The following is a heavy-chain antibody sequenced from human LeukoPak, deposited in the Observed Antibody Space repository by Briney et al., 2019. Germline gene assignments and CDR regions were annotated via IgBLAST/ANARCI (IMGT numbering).Heavy chain of an antibody. J-gene: IGHJ4*02. D-gene: IGHD6-19*01. CDR1: GFSFSSYA. CDR3: ATAYSSGWSDY. V-gene: IGHV3-30*04. CDR2: ISYDGSNI. Sequence: PGGSLRLSCAVSGFSFSSYAMYWVRQAPGRGVEWVTIISYDGSNIHYADSVKGRFTVSRDNSRNTLSLQMNNLRPDDTAVYYRATAYSSGWSDYWGQGTLVTVSS.